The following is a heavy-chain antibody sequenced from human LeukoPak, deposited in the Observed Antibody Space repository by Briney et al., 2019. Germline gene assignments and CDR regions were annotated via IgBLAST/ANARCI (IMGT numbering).Heavy chain of an antibody. CDR2: INHSGST. CDR1: GGSFSGYY. J-gene: IGHJ4*02. CDR3: ARGWIQPY. D-gene: IGHD5-18*01. Sequence: SETLSLTCAVYGGSFSGYYWSWIRQPPGKGLEWIGEINHSGSTNYNPSLKSRVTISVDTSKNQFSLKLSSVTAADTAVYYCARGWIQPYWGQGTLVTVSS. V-gene: IGHV4-34*01.